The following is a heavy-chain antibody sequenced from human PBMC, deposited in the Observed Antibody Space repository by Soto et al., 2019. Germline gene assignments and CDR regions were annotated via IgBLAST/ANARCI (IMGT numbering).Heavy chain of an antibody. V-gene: IGHV4-4*02. CDR1: GGSISSSNW. D-gene: IGHD2-15*01. J-gene: IGHJ4*02. CDR3: ARDGPYCSGGSCYSLDY. CDR2: IYHSGST. Sequence: QVQLQESGPGLVKPSGTLSLTCAVSGGSISSSNWWSWVRQPPGKGLEWIGEIYHSGSTNYNPSLKSRVTISVDKSKNHFSLKLSSVTAADTAVYYCARDGPYCSGGSCYSLDYWGQGTLVTVSS.